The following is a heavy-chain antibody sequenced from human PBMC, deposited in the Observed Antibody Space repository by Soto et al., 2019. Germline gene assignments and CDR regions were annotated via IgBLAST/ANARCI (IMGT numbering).Heavy chain of an antibody. CDR3: ARGRYGYCSGGSCYQGHDY. J-gene: IGHJ4*02. D-gene: IGHD2-15*01. CDR2: INHSGST. Sequence: KPSETLSLTCAVHGGSFSCYYWSWIRQPPGKGLEWIGEINHSGSTNYNPSLKSRVTISVDTSKNQFSLKLSSVTAADTAVYYCARGRYGYCSGGSCYQGHDYWGQGTLVTVSS. V-gene: IGHV4-34*01. CDR1: GGSFSCYY.